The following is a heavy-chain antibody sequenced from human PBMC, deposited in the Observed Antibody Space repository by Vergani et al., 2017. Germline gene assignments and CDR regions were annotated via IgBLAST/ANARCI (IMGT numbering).Heavy chain of an antibody. V-gene: IGHV3-21*01. Sequence: EVQLVESGGGLVKPGGSLRLSCAASGFTFSSYSMNWVRQAPGKGLEWVSSISSSSSYIYYADSVKGRFTISRDNAKNSLYLQMNSLRAEDTAVYYCARDGIPLRYFDRINWFDPWGQGTLVTVSS. CDR2: ISSSSSYI. CDR3: ARDGIPLRYFDRINWFDP. D-gene: IGHD3-9*01. J-gene: IGHJ5*02. CDR1: GFTFSSYS.